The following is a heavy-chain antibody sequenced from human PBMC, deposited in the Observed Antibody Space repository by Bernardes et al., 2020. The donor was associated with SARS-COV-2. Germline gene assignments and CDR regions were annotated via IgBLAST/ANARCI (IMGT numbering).Heavy chain of an antibody. Sequence: SETLSLTCTVSGGSIISSNYYWGWIRQAPVKGLEWIGRIYSSGNSYYSPSLQTRFTESVATPKNQFSLSLSFVTAADTAVYYCAGSSCGIDCYIGGLRSWDYGRDVWGQGSTVTVSS. V-gene: IGHV4-39*01. CDR1: GGSIISSNYY. J-gene: IGHJ6*02. CDR3: AGSSCGIDCYIGGLRSWDYGRDV. CDR2: IYSSGNS. D-gene: IGHD2-21*02.